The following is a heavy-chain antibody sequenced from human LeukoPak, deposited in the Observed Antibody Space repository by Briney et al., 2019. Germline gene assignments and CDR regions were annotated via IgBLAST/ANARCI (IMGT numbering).Heavy chain of an antibody. CDR2: ISYGGSNE. CDR3: AKVIVPRWLQLSYFDY. J-gene: IGHJ4*02. CDR1: GFTFSSYS. D-gene: IGHD5-24*01. Sequence: GGSLRLSCAASGFTFSSYSMNWVRQAPGKGLEWVAVISYGGSNEYYADSVKGRFTISRDNAKNTLYLQMNSLRAEDTAVYYCAKVIVPRWLQLSYFDYWVQGTLVTVSA. V-gene: IGHV3-30*18.